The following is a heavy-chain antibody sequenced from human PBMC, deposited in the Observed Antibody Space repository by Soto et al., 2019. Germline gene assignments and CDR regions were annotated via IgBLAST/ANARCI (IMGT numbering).Heavy chain of an antibody. Sequence: QGPLVQSGAEVKKPGASVKVSCKASGYTFTSFGISWVRQAPGQGLEWMGWISAYNGNTNYAQKVQGRVTMTTDTSKSAAYMELRSLRSDDTAVYYCARDSGNLGNWAYFFDYWGQGTLVTVSS. CDR2: ISAYNGNT. V-gene: IGHV1-18*01. D-gene: IGHD7-27*01. CDR1: GYTFTSFG. J-gene: IGHJ4*02. CDR3: ARDSGNLGNWAYFFDY.